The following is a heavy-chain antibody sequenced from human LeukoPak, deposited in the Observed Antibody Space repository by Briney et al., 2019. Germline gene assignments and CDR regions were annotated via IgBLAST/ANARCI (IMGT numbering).Heavy chain of an antibody. CDR3: ARERVGATIGFDN. J-gene: IGHJ4*02. Sequence: SETLSLTCTVSGGPMSSYFWSWIRQPPGKGLEWIGYIYYSGGTNYNPSLKSRVTISVDTSKNQFSLKLSSVTAADTAVHYCARERVGATIGFDNWGQGTLVTVSS. CDR1: GGPMSSYF. D-gene: IGHD1-26*01. CDR2: IYYSGGT. V-gene: IGHV4-59*01.